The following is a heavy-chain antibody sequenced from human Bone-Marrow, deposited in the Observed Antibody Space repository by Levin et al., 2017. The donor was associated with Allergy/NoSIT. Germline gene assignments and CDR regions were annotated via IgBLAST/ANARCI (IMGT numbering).Heavy chain of an antibody. CDR3: ASGPTNDYGDYGEESPFDY. Sequence: ASVKVSCKASGYTFTSYGISWVRQAPGQGLEWMGWISAYNGNTNYAQKLQGRVTMTTDTSTSTAYMELRSLRSDDTAVYYCASGPTNDYGDYGEESPFDYWGQGTLVTVSS. V-gene: IGHV1-18*01. D-gene: IGHD4-17*01. J-gene: IGHJ4*02. CDR1: GYTFTSYG. CDR2: ISAYNGNT.